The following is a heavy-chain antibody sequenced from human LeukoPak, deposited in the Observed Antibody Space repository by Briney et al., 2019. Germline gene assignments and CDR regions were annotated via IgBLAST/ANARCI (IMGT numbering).Heavy chain of an antibody. CDR1: GFTVSSNY. V-gene: IGHV3-66*01. Sequence: GGSLRLSCAASGFTVSSNYMSWVRQAPGKGLEWVSVIYSGGSTYYADSVKGRFTISRDNSKNTLYLQMNSLRAEDTAVYYCARDSGDQAGLGGYWGQGTLVTVSS. J-gene: IGHJ4*02. D-gene: IGHD7-27*01. CDR2: IYSGGST. CDR3: ARDSGDQAGLGGY.